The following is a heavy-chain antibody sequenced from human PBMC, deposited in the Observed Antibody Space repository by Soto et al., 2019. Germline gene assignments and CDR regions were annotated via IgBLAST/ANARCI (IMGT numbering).Heavy chain of an antibody. CDR3: ARLACFRITRTTFLDSSWFDT. J-gene: IGHJ5*02. CDR1: GGSMSSYY. CDR2: IYYSGST. V-gene: IGHV4-59*01. D-gene: IGHD1-7*01. Sequence: QVQLQESGPGLVKPSETLSLTCTVSGGSMSSYYWKWIRQPPGKGLEWMGYIYYSGSTNYNPSLKSRVTISIDTSKNQFALRLNSVTAADTAVYYCARLACFRITRTTFLDSSWFDTWGQGTLVTVSS.